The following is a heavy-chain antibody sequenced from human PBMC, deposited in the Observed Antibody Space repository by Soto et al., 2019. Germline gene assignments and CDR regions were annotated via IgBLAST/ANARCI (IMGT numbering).Heavy chain of an antibody. CDR2: ISSSSSYI. J-gene: IGHJ6*02. D-gene: IGHD3-22*01. Sequence: GGSLRLSCAASGFTFSSYIMNWVRQAPGKRLEWVSSISSSSSYIYYADSVRGRFTISRDNAKNSLYLQMNSLGAEDTAVYYCTVYYYDSSGFKPLTYYYYGMDVWGQGTTVTVSS. CDR1: GFTFSSYI. CDR3: TVYYYDSSGFKPLTYYYYGMDV. V-gene: IGHV3-21*01.